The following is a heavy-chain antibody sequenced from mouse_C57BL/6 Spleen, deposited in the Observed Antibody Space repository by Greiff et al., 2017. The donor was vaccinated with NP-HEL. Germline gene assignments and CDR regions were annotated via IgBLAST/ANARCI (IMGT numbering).Heavy chain of an antibody. CDR1: GYTFTSYW. Sequence: VQLQQPGAELVRPGSSVKLSCKASGYTFTSYWMHWVKQRPIQGLEWIGNIDPSDSETHYNQKFKDKATLTVDKSSSTAYMQLSSLTSEDSAVYYCARESWDGGFAYWGQGTLVTVSA. CDR3: ARESWDGGFAY. CDR2: IDPSDSET. J-gene: IGHJ3*01. D-gene: IGHD4-1*01. V-gene: IGHV1-52*01.